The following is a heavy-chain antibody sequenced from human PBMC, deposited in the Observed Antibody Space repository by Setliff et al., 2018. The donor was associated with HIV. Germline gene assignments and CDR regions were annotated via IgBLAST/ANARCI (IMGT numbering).Heavy chain of an antibody. CDR3: ARAALRYCTSTSCPRVDAFDI. J-gene: IGHJ3*02. D-gene: IGHD2-2*01. CDR2: IWYDGSNK. CDR1: GFTFKTDA. Sequence: GGSLRLSCAASGFTFKTDAMHWVRQAPGQGLEWVAFIWYDGSNKEYGDSVKGRFTISRDNSKNMVYLEMNNLRGDDTAVYYCARAALRYCTSTSCPRVDAFDIWGQGTMVTVSS. V-gene: IGHV3-33*01.